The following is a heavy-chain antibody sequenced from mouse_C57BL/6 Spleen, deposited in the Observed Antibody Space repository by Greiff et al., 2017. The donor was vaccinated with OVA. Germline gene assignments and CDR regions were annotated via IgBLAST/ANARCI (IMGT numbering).Heavy chain of an antibody. D-gene: IGHD1-1*01. CDR1: GYTFTSYW. Sequence: QVHVKQPGAELVMPGASVKLSCKASGYTFTSYWMHWVKQRPGQGLEWIGEIDPSDSYTNYNQKFKGKSTLTVDKSSSTAYMQLSSLASEDSAVYYCARAGSSYGIDYWGQGTTLTVSS. CDR3: ARAGSSYGIDY. J-gene: IGHJ2*01. CDR2: IDPSDSYT. V-gene: IGHV1-69*01.